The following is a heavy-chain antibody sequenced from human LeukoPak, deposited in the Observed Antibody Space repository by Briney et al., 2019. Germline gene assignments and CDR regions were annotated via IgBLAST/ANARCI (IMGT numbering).Heavy chain of an antibody. V-gene: IGHV3-21*01. D-gene: IGHD6-19*01. J-gene: IGHJ6*02. Sequence: PGGSLRLSCAASGFTFSSYAMSWVRQAPGKGLEWVSSISSSSSYIYYADSVKGRFTISRDNAKNSLYLQMNSLRAEDTAVYYCARNRLDQWLATYYYYGMDVWGQGTTVTVSS. CDR2: ISSSSSYI. CDR3: ARNRLDQWLATYYYYGMDV. CDR1: GFTFSSYA.